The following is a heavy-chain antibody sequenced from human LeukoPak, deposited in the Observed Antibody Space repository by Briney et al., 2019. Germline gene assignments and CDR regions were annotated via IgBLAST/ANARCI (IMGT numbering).Heavy chain of an antibody. CDR3: AKGYGIIDY. CDR1: GFTFSSNG. Sequence: GRSLRLSCAASGFTFSSNGMHWVRQAPGKGLEWVAVISYDGSNKYYADSVKGRFTISRDNSKNTLYLQMNSLRAEDTAVYYCAKGYGIIDYWGQGTLVTVSS. D-gene: IGHD1-1*01. V-gene: IGHV3-30*18. J-gene: IGHJ4*02. CDR2: ISYDGSNK.